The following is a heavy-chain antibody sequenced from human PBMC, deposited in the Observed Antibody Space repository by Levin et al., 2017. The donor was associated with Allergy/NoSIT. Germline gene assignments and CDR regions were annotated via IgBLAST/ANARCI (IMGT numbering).Heavy chain of an antibody. Sequence: SETLSLTCTVSGGSISSGGYYWSWIRQHPGKGLEWIGYIYYSGSTYYNPSLKSRVTISVDTSKNQFSLKLSSVTAADTAVYYCARESSPTYGDYAGLTKYFDYWGQGTLVTVSS. CDR2: IYYSGST. J-gene: IGHJ4*02. CDR3: ARESSPTYGDYAGLTKYFDY. D-gene: IGHD4-17*01. CDR1: GGSISSGGYY. V-gene: IGHV4-31*03.